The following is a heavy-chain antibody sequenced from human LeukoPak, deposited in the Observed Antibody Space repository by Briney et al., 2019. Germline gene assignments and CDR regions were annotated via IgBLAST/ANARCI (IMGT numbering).Heavy chain of an antibody. Sequence: SETLSLTCTVSGVSISSSSYYWGWIRQPPGKGLEWIVSIYYSGSTYYNPSLKSRVTISVDTSKNQFSLKLTSVTAADTAVYYCARGGYCGDDCFFYSWGQGTLVTVSS. CDR3: ARGGYCGDDCFFYS. V-gene: IGHV4-39*01. CDR1: GVSISSSSYY. D-gene: IGHD2-21*02. CDR2: IYYSGST. J-gene: IGHJ4*02.